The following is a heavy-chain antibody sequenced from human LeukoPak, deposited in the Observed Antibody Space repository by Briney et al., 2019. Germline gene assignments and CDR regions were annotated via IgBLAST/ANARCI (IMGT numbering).Heavy chain of an antibody. CDR1: GGSISSSSYY. J-gene: IGHJ4*02. D-gene: IGHD1-1*01. Sequence: SETLSLTCTVSGGSISSSSYYWGWIRQPPGKGLEWIGSIYYSGSTYYNPSLKSRVTISVDTSKNQFSLKLSPVTAADTAVYYCARYFGTTGTPNYWGQGTLVTVSS. CDR2: IYYSGST. CDR3: ARYFGTTGTPNY. V-gene: IGHV4-39*01.